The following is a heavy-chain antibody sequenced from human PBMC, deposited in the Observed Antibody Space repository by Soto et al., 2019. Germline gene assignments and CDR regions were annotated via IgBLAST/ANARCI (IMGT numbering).Heavy chain of an antibody. CDR3: AREVTMVRGAIISWFDP. D-gene: IGHD3-10*01. Sequence: ASVKVSCKASGYTFTSYYMHWVRQAPGQGLEWMGIINPSGGSTSYAQKFQGRVTMTRDTSTSTVYMELSSLRSEDTAVYYCAREVTMVRGAIISWFDPWGQGTLVTVSS. V-gene: IGHV1-46*01. J-gene: IGHJ5*02. CDR2: INPSGGST. CDR1: GYTFTSYY.